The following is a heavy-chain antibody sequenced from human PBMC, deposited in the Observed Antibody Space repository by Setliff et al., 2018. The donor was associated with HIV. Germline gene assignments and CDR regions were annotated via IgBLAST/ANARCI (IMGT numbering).Heavy chain of an antibody. Sequence: SETLSLTCTVSGGSISSGSYYWTWIRQPAGKGLEWIGHIYTGGNTNYNPSLKSRVSISADMSKNHFSLNLSSVTAADTAVYYCCRSMTTVLEDAFDIWGQGAMVTVSS. CDR2: IYTGGNT. V-gene: IGHV4-61*09. CDR1: GGSISSGSYY. J-gene: IGHJ3*02. CDR3: CRSMTTVLEDAFDI. D-gene: IGHD4-17*01.